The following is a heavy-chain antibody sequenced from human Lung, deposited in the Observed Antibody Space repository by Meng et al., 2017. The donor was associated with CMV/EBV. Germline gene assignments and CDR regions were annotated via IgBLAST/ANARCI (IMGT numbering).Heavy chain of an antibody. CDR3: ARVGQWLPIDY. V-gene: IGHV4-31*03. CDR2: IHSSGST. CDR1: GGSISSGGYY. J-gene: IGHJ4*02. D-gene: IGHD6-19*01. Sequence: QVPLQESGPGLVKPSQRLSLTCTVSGGSISSGGYYWSWIRQHPGKGLEWIGYIHSSGSTYYNPSLRSRLTISVDTSKNQFSLNLSSVTAADTAVYYCARVGQWLPIDYWGQGTLVTVSS.